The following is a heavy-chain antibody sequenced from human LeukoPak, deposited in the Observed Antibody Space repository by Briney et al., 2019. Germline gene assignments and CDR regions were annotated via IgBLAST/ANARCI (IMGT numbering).Heavy chain of an antibody. CDR3: ARGYLGGYSYGRNNWFDP. J-gene: IGHJ5*02. Sequence: SQTLSLTCTVSGDSISSGVYYWSWIRQHPGKGLEWIGYFYYSGSTYYNPSLKSRVTISVDTSKNQFSLKLSSVTAADTAVYYCARGYLGGYSYGRNNWFDPWGQGTLVTVSS. CDR2: FYYSGST. D-gene: IGHD5-18*01. V-gene: IGHV4-31*03. CDR1: GDSISSGVYY.